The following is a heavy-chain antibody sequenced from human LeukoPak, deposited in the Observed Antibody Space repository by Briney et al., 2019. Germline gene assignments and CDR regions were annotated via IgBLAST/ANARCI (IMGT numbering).Heavy chain of an antibody. D-gene: IGHD1-26*01. CDR2: ITGNSNYI. Sequence: PGGSLRLSCAASGFTFSIYSINWVRQAPGKGLEWVSFITGNSNYIYYADSVKGRFTISRDNAKNSLYLQMNSLRAEDTAVYYCAREGGEWELLRTFDYWGQGTLVTVCS. CDR1: GFTFSIYS. CDR3: AREGGEWELLRTFDY. V-gene: IGHV3-21*01. J-gene: IGHJ4*02.